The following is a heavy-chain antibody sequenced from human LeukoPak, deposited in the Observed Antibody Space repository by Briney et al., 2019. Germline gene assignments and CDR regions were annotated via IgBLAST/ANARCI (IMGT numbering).Heavy chain of an antibody. CDR1: GGSISSYY. Sequence: SETLSLTCTVSGGSISSYYWSWTRQPPGKGLEWIGYIYYSGSTNYNPSLKSRVTISVDTSKNQFSLKLSSVTAADTAVYYCARDRIPYYYGSGSPNAFDIWGQGTMVTVSS. V-gene: IGHV4-59*01. CDR2: IYYSGST. CDR3: ARDRIPYYYGSGSPNAFDI. D-gene: IGHD3-10*01. J-gene: IGHJ3*02.